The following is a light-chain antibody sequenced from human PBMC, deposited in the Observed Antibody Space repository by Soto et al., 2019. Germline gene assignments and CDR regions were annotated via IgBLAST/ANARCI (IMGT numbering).Light chain of an antibody. J-gene: IGLJ2*01. V-gene: IGLV1-40*01. CDR2: GTT. Sequence: QSVLTQPPSVSGAPGQRVTISCTGSSSNFGAGYDVHWYQQLPGTAPKLLIYGTTNRPSGVPDRFSGSKSGTSASLAITGLRSEDEADYYCAAWDDSVSGPVFGGGTKVTVL. CDR1: SSNFGAGYD. CDR3: AAWDDSVSGPV.